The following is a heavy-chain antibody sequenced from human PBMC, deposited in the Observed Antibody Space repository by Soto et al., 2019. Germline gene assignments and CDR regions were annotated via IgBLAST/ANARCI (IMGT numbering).Heavy chain of an antibody. CDR1: GFTFSSYA. D-gene: IGHD2-2*01. CDR3: ARGPSSLTLFDY. Sequence: PGGSLRLSCAASGFTFSSYAMKWVRQAPGKGLEWVAVISFDGSNKYYADSVKGRFTISRDNSKNTLYLQMNSLRAEDTAVYFCARGPSSLTLFDYWGQGSLVTGSS. J-gene: IGHJ4*02. CDR2: ISFDGSNK. V-gene: IGHV3-30-3*01.